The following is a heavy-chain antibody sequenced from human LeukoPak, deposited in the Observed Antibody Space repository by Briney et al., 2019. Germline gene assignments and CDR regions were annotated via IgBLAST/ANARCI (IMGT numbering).Heavy chain of an antibody. CDR2: ISAYNGNT. CDR1: GYTFTSYG. V-gene: IGHV1-18*01. Sequence: ASVKVSRKASGYTFTSYGISWVRQAPGQGLEWMGWISAYNGNTNYAQKLQGRVTMTTDTSTSTAYMELRSLRSDDTAVYYCARVRGLAVAGTEYYFDYWGQGTLVTVSS. D-gene: IGHD6-19*01. CDR3: ARVRGLAVAGTEYYFDY. J-gene: IGHJ4*02.